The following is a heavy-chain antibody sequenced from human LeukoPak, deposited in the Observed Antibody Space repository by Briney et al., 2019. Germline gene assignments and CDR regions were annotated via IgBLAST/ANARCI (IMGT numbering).Heavy chain of an antibody. CDR1: GFTFSSYG. CDR3: ARDQLEVAAAGTSWYYYYYMDV. J-gene: IGHJ6*03. V-gene: IGHV3-64*01. Sequence: GGTLRLSCAASGFTFSSYGMSWVRQAPGKGLEYVSAISSNGGSTHYANSVKGRFTISRDNSKNTLYLQMGSLRAEDMAVYYCARDQLEVAAAGTSWYYYYYMDVWGKGTTVTISS. CDR2: ISSNGGST. D-gene: IGHD6-13*01.